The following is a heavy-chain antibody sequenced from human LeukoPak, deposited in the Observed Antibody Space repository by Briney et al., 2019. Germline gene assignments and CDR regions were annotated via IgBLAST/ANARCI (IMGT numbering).Heavy chain of an antibody. V-gene: IGHV3-48*01. CDR3: ARDRPPGVPNWFDP. D-gene: IGHD2-8*01. J-gene: IGHJ5*02. Sequence: GGSLRLSCAASGFTLSSYSMNWVRQAPGKGLEWVSYISSSSSTIYYADSVKGRFTISRDNAKNSLYLQMNSLRAEDTAVYYCARDRPPGVPNWFDPWGQGTLVTVSS. CDR2: ISSSSSTI. CDR1: GFTLSSYS.